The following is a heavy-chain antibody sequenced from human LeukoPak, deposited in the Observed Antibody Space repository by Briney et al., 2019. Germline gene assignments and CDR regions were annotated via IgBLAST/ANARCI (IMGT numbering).Heavy chain of an antibody. Sequence: SETLSLTCTVSGGSISSSSYYWGWIRQPPGKGLEWIGSIYYSGSTYYNPSLKSRVTISVDTSKNQFSLKLSSVTAADTAVYYCARLKYSSSFGVDYWGQGTLVTVSS. CDR3: ARLKYSSSFGVDY. CDR1: GGSISSSSYY. D-gene: IGHD6-6*01. J-gene: IGHJ4*02. CDR2: IYYSGST. V-gene: IGHV4-39*01.